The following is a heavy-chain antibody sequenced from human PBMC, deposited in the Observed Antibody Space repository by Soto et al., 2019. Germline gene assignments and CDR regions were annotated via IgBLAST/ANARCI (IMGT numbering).Heavy chain of an antibody. CDR2: VYPSDSDA. CDR1: GYTFTNYW. CDR3: ARCVFLTRIGFYIDY. J-gene: IGHJ4*02. V-gene: IGHV5-51*01. D-gene: IGHD3-9*01. Sequence: PGESLKISCKGSGYTFTNYWIGWVRQRPGKGLEWMGIVYPSDSDARYTPSFQGRATISADKSINTAYLQWSRLEASDTAIYYCARCVFLTRIGFYIDYWGLGTLVTVSS.